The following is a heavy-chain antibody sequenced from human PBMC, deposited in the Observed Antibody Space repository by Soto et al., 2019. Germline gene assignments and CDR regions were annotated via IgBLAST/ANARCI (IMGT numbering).Heavy chain of an antibody. CDR1: GGSVSTGVHY. J-gene: IGHJ2*01. Sequence: QVQLQESGPGLVKPSETLSLTCTVSVSGGSVSTGVHYWSWIRQRPGKGLEGFGYSCYSGSTNYSPSLMSRDTVSVETYQNQFSLKLTSVTAADTAIYCCASGYYTSWYGFDRWGRGTVVTVSS. D-gene: IGHD6-13*01. CDR3: ASGYYTSWYGFDR. V-gene: IGHV4-61*08. CDR2: SCYSGST.